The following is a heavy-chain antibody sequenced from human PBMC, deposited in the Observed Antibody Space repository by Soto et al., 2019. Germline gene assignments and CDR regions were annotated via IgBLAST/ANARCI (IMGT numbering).Heavy chain of an antibody. CDR1: GFTFSSSW. J-gene: IGHJ4*02. CDR2: ISGSGGST. CDR3: AKVDSGSYYVFDY. V-gene: IGHV3-23*01. Sequence: GGSLRLSCAASGFTFSSSWMHWVRQAPGKGLVWVSAISGSGGSTYYADSVKGRFTISRDNSKNTLYLQMNSLRAEDTAVYYCAKVDSGSYYVFDYWGQGTLVTVSS. D-gene: IGHD1-26*01.